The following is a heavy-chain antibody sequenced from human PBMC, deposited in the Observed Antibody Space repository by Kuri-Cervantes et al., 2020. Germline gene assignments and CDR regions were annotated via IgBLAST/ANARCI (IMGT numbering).Heavy chain of an antibody. D-gene: IGHD3-16*01. Sequence: GESLKISCAASGFTFSSYAMSWVRQAPGKGLEWVSAISGSGGSTYYADSVKGRFTISRDNSKNTLYLQMNSLRAEDTAVYYCAKPTWGSPAYFDYWGQGTVVTVSS. V-gene: IGHV3-23*01. J-gene: IGHJ4*02. CDR3: AKPTWGSPAYFDY. CDR1: GFTFSSYA. CDR2: ISGSGGST.